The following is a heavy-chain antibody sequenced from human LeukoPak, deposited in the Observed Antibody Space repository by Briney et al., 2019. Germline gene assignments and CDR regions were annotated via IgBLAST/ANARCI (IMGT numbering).Heavy chain of an antibody. CDR1: GGSFSGYY. Sequence: PSETLSLTCAVYGGSFSGYYWSWIRQPPGKGLEWIGEINHSGSTNYNPSLKSRVTISVDTSKNQFSQKLSSVTAADTAVYYCARLGWELLSPGNYFDYWGQGTLVTVSS. V-gene: IGHV4-34*01. CDR3: ARLGWELLSPGNYFDY. J-gene: IGHJ4*02. CDR2: INHSGST. D-gene: IGHD1-26*01.